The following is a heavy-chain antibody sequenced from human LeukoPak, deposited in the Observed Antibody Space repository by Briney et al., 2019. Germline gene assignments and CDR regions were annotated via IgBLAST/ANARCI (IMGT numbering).Heavy chain of an antibody. J-gene: IGHJ3*02. V-gene: IGHV2-70*11. CDR1: GFSLSTSGMC. CDR2: IDWDDDK. CDR3: ARKAIVGATQVLGDAFDI. D-gene: IGHD1-26*01. Sequence: SGPTLVNPTQTLTLTCTFSGFSLSTSGMCVSWIRQPPGKALEWLARIDWDDDKYYSTSLKTRLTISKDTSKNQVVLTMTNMDPVDTATYYCARKAIVGATQVLGDAFDIWGQGTMVTVSS.